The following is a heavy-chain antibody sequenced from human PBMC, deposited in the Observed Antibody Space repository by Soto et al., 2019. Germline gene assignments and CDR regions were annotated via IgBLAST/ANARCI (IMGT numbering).Heavy chain of an antibody. J-gene: IGHJ4*02. D-gene: IGHD4-17*01. CDR2: IWNDGSKE. Sequence: QVQLVESGGGVVQPGRSLRLSCAASGFTFSINGMHWVRQAPGKGLEWVAVIWNDGSKEYYADSVKGRFTISRDNSKNTVHLQMNSLRADDTDLYYCARDGLDYEGDSHFDYWGQGTPVTV. CDR1: GFTFSING. V-gene: IGHV3-33*01. CDR3: ARDGLDYEGDSHFDY.